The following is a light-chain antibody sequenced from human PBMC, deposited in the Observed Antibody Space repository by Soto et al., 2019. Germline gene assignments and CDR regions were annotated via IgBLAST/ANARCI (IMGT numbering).Light chain of an antibody. J-gene: IGKJ2*01. CDR2: GAS. CDR3: QQYNNWPRN. Sequence: EIVMTQSPAPLSVSPGERATLSCRASESGSSHLAWYQQKPGQAPRLLIYGASTKDTGKRARFSGSGSATEFTLTISTLQSADFAVYYCQQYNNWPRNFSQGTNLEI. CDR1: ESGSSH. V-gene: IGKV3-15*01.